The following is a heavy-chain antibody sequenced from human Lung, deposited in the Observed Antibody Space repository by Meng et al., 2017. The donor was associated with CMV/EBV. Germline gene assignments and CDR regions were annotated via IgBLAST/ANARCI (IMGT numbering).Heavy chain of an antibody. CDR3: ARDGADGPANYYYYYGMAV. V-gene: IGHV4-4*02. CDR2: IYHSGST. Sequence: SQTLSLXCPVAAGSISSSNWWSWVRQPPGKGLEWSGEIYHSGSTNYNPFLKSRVTISVDKSKNQFSLKLSSVTAADTAVYYCARDGADGPANYYYYYGMAVWGQGTTVTVSS. D-gene: IGHD5-24*01. CDR1: AGSISSSNW. J-gene: IGHJ6*02.